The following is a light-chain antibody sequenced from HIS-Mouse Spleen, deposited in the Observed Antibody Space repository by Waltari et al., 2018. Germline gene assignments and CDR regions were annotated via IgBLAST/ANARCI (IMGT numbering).Light chain of an antibody. CDR3: SSYTNSSPLYV. CDR1: SSDVGGYNY. Sequence: QSALTQPASVAGSPGQSITISCTGISSDVGGYNYVSWYQQPPGKAPKLMMYDFSNRPSGVSNRFSGSKSGNAASLTISGIQAANEADYYCSSYTNSSPLYVVVTGTKVTVL. CDR2: DFS. V-gene: IGLV2-14*03. J-gene: IGLJ1*01.